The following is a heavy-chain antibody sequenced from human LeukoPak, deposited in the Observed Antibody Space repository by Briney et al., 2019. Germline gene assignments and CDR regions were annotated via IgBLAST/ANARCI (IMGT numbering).Heavy chain of an antibody. D-gene: IGHD2-15*01. V-gene: IGHV3-73*01. J-gene: IGHJ4*02. CDR1: GFTFSGSA. Sequence: GGSLRLSCAASGFTFSGSAMHWVRQASGKGLEWVGRIRSKANSYATAYAASVKGRFTISRDDSKNTAYLQLNSLKAEDTAVYYCIRQDCSGGTCSYVDYWGQGTLVTVSS. CDR2: IRSKANSYAT. CDR3: IRQDCSGGTCSYVDY.